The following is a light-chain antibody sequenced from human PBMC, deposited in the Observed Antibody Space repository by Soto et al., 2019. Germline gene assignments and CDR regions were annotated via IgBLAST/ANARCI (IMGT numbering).Light chain of an antibody. Sequence: DIQMTQSPSSLSASVGDRVTITCQASQSISNYLNWYQQKPRKVPNLLITDASNLEIGVSSRFSGSGSGTDFTLSISSLQPVDIATYFCQQYDDVPLTFGGGTKVEIK. CDR3: QQYDDVPLT. J-gene: IGKJ4*01. CDR2: DAS. CDR1: QSISNY. V-gene: IGKV1-33*01.